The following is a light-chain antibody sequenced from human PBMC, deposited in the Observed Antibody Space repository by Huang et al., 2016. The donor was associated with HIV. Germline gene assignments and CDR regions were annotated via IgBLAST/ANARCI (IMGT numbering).Light chain of an antibody. CDR3: QQYSNWPPLT. V-gene: IGKV3-15*01. J-gene: IGKJ5*01. CDR1: QSVASN. CDR2: GAS. Sequence: IMMTQSPATLSVSPGERVTFSCRASQSVASNLAWYQQKPGQAPRLLIYGASTRATGIPARFSGSGSGTEFTLTISSLQPEDFGVYYCQQYSNWPPLTFGQGTRLEIK.